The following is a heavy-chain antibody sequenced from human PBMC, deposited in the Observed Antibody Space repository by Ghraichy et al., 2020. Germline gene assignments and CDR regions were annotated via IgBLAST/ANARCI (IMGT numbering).Heavy chain of an antibody. CDR3: ARVWVLPGIAVAGNGEHHYYYGMDV. Sequence: SETLSLTCAVYGGSFSGYYWSWIRQPPGKGLEWIGEINHSGSTNYNPSLKSRVTISVDTSKNQFSLKLSSVTAADTAVYYCARVWVLPGIAVAGNGEHHYYYGMDVWGQGTTVTVSS. J-gene: IGHJ6*02. CDR1: GGSFSGYY. V-gene: IGHV4-34*01. D-gene: IGHD6-19*01. CDR2: INHSGST.